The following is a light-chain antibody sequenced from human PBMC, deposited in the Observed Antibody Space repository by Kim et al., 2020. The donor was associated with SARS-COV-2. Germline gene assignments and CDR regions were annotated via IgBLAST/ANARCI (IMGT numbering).Light chain of an antibody. Sequence: APGKTGRRTGGGNNMGSNSVHWYQQRPGQAAVVVIYYDSDRPSGIPERFSGSNEGNTATLTISRVEDGDEDDYYCQVWDSSSAHVVFGGGTQLTVL. CDR2: YDS. J-gene: IGLJ3*02. CDR1: NMGSNS. CDR3: QVWDSSSAHVV. V-gene: IGLV3-21*04.